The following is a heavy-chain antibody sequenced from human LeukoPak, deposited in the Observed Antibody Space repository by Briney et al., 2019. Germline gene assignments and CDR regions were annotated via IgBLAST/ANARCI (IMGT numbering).Heavy chain of an antibody. Sequence: GGSLRLSCAASGFTFSSYWMSWVRQAPGKGPEWVANIKQDGSEKYYVDSVKARFTISRDNAKNSLYLQMNSLRAEDTAVYYCARDLSSSWPLNDAFDIWGQGTMVTVSS. J-gene: IGHJ3*02. V-gene: IGHV3-7*01. CDR1: GFTFSSYW. CDR3: ARDLSSSWPLNDAFDI. CDR2: IKQDGSEK. D-gene: IGHD6-13*01.